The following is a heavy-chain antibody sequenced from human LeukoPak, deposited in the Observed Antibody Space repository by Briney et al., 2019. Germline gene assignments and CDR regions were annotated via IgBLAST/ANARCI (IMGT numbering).Heavy chain of an antibody. CDR3: ASSTYTGY. J-gene: IGHJ4*02. CDR2: ISSSGSTI. V-gene: IGHV3-48*03. D-gene: IGHD1-1*01. CDR1: GFTFSSYE. Sequence: PGGSLRLSCAASGFTFSSYEMNWVRQAPGKGLEWVSYISSSGSTIYYADSVKGRFTISRDNSKNTLYLQMNSLRAEDTAVYYCASSTYTGYWGQGTLVTVSS.